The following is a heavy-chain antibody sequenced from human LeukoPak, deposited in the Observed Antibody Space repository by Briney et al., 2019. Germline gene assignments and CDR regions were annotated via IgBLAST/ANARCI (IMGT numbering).Heavy chain of an antibody. CDR3: ARGPRIMITFGGVIVLDY. Sequence: ASVKVSXKASGYTFAGYYMHWVRQAPGQGLEWMGWINPNSGGTNYAQKFQGRVTMTRDTSISTAYMELSRLRSDDTAVYYCARGPRIMITFGGVIVLDYWGQGTLVTVSS. CDR2: INPNSGGT. J-gene: IGHJ4*02. D-gene: IGHD3-16*02. V-gene: IGHV1-2*02. CDR1: GYTFAGYY.